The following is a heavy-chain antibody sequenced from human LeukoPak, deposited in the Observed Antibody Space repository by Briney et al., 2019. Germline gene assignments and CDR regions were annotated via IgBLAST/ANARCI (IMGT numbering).Heavy chain of an antibody. V-gene: IGHV1-69*11. Sequence: SVKVSCKTSGGTFTSYAITWVRQAPGQGLEWMGKIIPVPGTTNYAQKFQGRVTFTADESTSTAYMELSSLRSEDTALYYCARKLRLGGNWFDPWGQGTLVTVSS. D-gene: IGHD1-26*01. CDR2: IIPVPGTT. CDR1: GGTFTSYA. J-gene: IGHJ5*02. CDR3: ARKLRLGGNWFDP.